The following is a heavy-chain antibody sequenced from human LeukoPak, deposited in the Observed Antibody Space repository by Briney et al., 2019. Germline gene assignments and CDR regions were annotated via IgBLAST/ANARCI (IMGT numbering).Heavy chain of an antibody. V-gene: IGHV1-18*01. J-gene: IGHJ6*03. CDR1: GYTFTNYD. Sequence: GASVKVSCKTSGYTFTNYDIYWVRQAPGQGLECMGWISGYTGDTKYAQILQGRVTMTTDTSTSTAYMELRSLRSDDTAVYYCARRYYGSGSYLQMHYYYYYYYMDVWGKGTTVTVSS. D-gene: IGHD3-10*01. CDR3: ARRYYGSGSYLQMHYYYYYYYMDV. CDR2: ISGYTGDT.